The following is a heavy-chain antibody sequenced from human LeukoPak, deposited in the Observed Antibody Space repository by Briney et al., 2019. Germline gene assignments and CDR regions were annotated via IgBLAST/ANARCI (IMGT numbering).Heavy chain of an antibody. V-gene: IGHV3-48*02. D-gene: IGHD3-16*01. CDR1: GFTFGSYS. CDR2: ISSGSSIM. CDR3: ARVNVCPRCHFDY. J-gene: IGHJ4*02. Sequence: GGSLRLSCVASGFTFGSYSMNWVRQAPGKGLEWVSYISSGSSIMYYADSVKGRFSISRDNAKNSLFLRMDSLRDDDTAVYYCARVNVCPRCHFDYWGQATLVTVSS.